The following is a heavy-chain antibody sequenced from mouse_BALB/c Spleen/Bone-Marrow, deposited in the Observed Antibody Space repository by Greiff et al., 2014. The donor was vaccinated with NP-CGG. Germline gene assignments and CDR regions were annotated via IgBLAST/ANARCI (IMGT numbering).Heavy chain of an antibody. D-gene: IGHD1-1*01. V-gene: IGHV14-3*02. CDR3: TRPSFYYGSSYWYFDV. Sequence: VQLQQSGSELVKPGASVKLSCAASGFNIKDTYMHWVKQRPEQGLEWIGRIDPANGDTTYDPKFQGKATITADTSSNTAYLQLSSLTSEDTAVYYCTRPSFYYGSSYWYFDVWGAGTTVTVSS. J-gene: IGHJ1*01. CDR2: IDPANGDT. CDR1: GFNIKDTY.